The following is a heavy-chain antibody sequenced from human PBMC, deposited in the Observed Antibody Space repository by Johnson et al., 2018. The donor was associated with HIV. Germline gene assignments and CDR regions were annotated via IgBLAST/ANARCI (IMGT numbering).Heavy chain of an antibody. V-gene: IGHV3-30*03. Sequence: QMQLVESGGGLVQPGGSLRLSCAASGFTVSSNYMNWVRQAPGKGLEWVAVISYDGSNKYYADSVKGRFSISRDNAKNSLYLQMNSLRAEDTAVYYCARIPGSGWDHDAFDIWGQGTMVTVSS. J-gene: IGHJ3*02. CDR2: ISYDGSNK. D-gene: IGHD6-19*01. CDR1: GFTVSSNY. CDR3: ARIPGSGWDHDAFDI.